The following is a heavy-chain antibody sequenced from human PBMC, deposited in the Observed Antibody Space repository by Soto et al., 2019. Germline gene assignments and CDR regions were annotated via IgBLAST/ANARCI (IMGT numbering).Heavy chain of an antibody. CDR3: AKDQRYYGSGYYYSDS. CDR2: MSAFTGKA. V-gene: IGHV1-18*04. D-gene: IGHD3-10*01. Sequence: ASVKVACKASGYTFISYGISWVRQAPGQGLEWVGWMSAFTGKADYAQIFQDRVTMTTDTSTSTAYMELRSLRSDDTAVYYCAKDQRYYGSGYYYSDSWGQGTLVTVSS. J-gene: IGHJ1*01. CDR1: GYTFISYG.